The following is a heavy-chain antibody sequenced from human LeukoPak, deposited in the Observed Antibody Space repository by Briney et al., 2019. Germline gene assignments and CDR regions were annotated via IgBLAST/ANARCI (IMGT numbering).Heavy chain of an antibody. Sequence: SETLSLTCTVSGGSISSYYWSWIRQPPGKGLEWIGYIYYSGSTNYNPSLKSRVTISVDTSKNQFSLKLGSVTAADTAVYYCAREVVAVPAAFDIWGQGTMVTVSS. D-gene: IGHD2-15*01. CDR3: AREVVAVPAAFDI. CDR2: IYYSGST. J-gene: IGHJ3*02. V-gene: IGHV4-59*01. CDR1: GGSISSYY.